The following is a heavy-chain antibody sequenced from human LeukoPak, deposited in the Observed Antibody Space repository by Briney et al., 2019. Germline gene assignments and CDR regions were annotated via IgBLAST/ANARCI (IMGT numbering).Heavy chain of an antibody. J-gene: IGHJ4*02. V-gene: IGHV4-39*01. D-gene: IGHD3-3*01. CDR1: GGSISRGGYY. Sequence: SETLSLTCTVSGGSISRGGYYWSWIRQRPGKGLEWIGSIYYSGSTYYNPSLKSRVTISVDTSKNQFSLKLSSVTAADTAVYYCARRITIFGVVTIDYWGQGTLVTVSS. CDR3: ARRITIFGVVTIDY. CDR2: IYYSGST.